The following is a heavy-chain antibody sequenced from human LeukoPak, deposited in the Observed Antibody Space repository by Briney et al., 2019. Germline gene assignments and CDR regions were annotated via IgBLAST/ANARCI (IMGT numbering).Heavy chain of an antibody. D-gene: IGHD1-26*01. CDR3: AKGRWEPDY. V-gene: IGHV3-23*01. Sequence: GGSLRLSCAVSGFTVSGNYMSWVRQAPGKGLEWVSDISGSGGSTNYADSVKGRFTISRDNSKNTLYLQMNSLRVDDTAVYYCAKGRWEPDYWGQGTLVTVSS. J-gene: IGHJ4*02. CDR2: ISGSGGST. CDR1: GFTVSGNY.